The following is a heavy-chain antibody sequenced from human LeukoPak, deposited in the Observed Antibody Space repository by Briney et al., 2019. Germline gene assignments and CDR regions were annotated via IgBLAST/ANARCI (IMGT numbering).Heavy chain of an antibody. J-gene: IGHJ4*02. CDR2: IYHSGST. CDR3: ARERGDYTLDY. V-gene: IGHV4-30-2*01. Sequence: TSETLSLTCTVSGGSISSSSYSWSWIRQPPGKGLEWIGYIYHSGSTYYNPSLKSRVTISVDRSKNQFSLKLSSVTAADTAVYYCARERGDYTLDYWGQGTLVTVSS. D-gene: IGHD4-17*01. CDR1: GGSISSSSYS.